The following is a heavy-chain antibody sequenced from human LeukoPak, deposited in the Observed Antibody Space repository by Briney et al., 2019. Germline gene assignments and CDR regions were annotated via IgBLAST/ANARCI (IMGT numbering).Heavy chain of an antibody. CDR1: EFTFSSYA. J-gene: IGHJ1*01. Sequence: GGSLRLSCAASEFTFSSYAMHWVRQAPGKGLEWVALVSNDGSHKYYADSVKGRFTISRDNAKNSLYLQMNSLRAEDTAVYYCARDYLLMYSGSDTYFQHWGQGTLVTVSS. D-gene: IGHD1-26*01. V-gene: IGHV3-30*04. CDR3: ARDYLLMYSGSDTYFQH. CDR2: VSNDGSHK.